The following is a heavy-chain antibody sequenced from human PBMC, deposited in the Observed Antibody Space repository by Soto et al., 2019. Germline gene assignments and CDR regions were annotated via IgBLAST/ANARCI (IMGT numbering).Heavy chain of an antibody. CDR2: IIPIFGTA. Sequence: SVKVSCKASGGTFSSYAISWVRQAPGQGLEWMGGIIPIFGTANYAQKFQGRVTITADESTSTAYMELSSLRSEDTAVYYCARDFYYDSSGYYWFDPWGQGTLVTVSS. V-gene: IGHV1-69*13. CDR3: ARDFYYDSSGYYWFDP. D-gene: IGHD3-22*01. CDR1: GGTFSSYA. J-gene: IGHJ5*02.